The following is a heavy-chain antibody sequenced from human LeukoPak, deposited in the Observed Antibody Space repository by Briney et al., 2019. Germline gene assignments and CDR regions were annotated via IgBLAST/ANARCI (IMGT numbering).Heavy chain of an antibody. CDR2: ISAYNGNT. V-gene: IGHV1-18*01. Sequence: GASVKVSCKAPGGTFSSSAISWVRQAPGQGLEWMGWISAYNGNTDCPQKFQGRVTMTTDTSTSTAYMVLGRLRSDDTAVYYCARDRAGPVALLRHFDYWGQGTLVTVSS. D-gene: IGHD2-21*01. J-gene: IGHJ4*02. CDR1: GGTFSSSA. CDR3: ARDRAGPVALLRHFDY.